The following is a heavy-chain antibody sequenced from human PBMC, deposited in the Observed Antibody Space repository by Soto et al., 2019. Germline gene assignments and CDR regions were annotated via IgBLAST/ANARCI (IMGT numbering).Heavy chain of an antibody. V-gene: IGHV4-59*01. D-gene: IGHD3-3*01. CDR2: IYYGGST. Sequence: KPSETLSLTCTVSGGSISSYYWSWIRQPPGKGLEWIGYIYYGGSTNYNPSLKSRVTISVDTSKNQFSLKLSSVTAADTAVYYCARVGYYYYYGMDVWGQGTTVTVSS. CDR3: ARVGYYYYYGMDV. CDR1: GGSISSYY. J-gene: IGHJ6*02.